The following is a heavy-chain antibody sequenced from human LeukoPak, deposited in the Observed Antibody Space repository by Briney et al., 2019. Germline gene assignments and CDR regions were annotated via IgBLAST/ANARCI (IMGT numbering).Heavy chain of an antibody. J-gene: IGHJ4*02. CDR2: INPNSGGT. CDR1: GYTFTGYY. V-gene: IGHV1-2*02. CDR3: ATGSIVGATIDY. D-gene: IGHD1-26*01. Sequence: ASVKVSRKASGYTFTGYYMHWVRQAPGQGLEWMGWINPNSGGTNYAQKFQGRVTMTRDTSISTAYMELSRLRSDDTAVYYCATGSIVGATIDYWGQGTLVTVSS.